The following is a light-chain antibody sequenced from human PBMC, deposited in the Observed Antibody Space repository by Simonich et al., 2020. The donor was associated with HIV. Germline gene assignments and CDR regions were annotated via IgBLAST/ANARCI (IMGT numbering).Light chain of an antibody. V-gene: IGLV6-57*03. Sequence: NFMLTQPHSVSESPGKTVTTSCTRSSGSIANNYVQWYQQRPGSAPTTVIYEDNQRPSGVPDRFSGTKSGNTASLTISGLQAEDEADYYCSSYTSSSTLVFGGGTKLTVL. J-gene: IGLJ2*01. CDR2: EDN. CDR1: SGSIANNY. CDR3: SSYTSSSTLV.